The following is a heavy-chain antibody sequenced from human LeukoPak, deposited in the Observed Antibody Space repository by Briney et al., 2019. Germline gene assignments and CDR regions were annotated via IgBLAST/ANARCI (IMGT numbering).Heavy chain of an antibody. CDR2: IIPIFGTA. J-gene: IGHJ4*02. V-gene: IGHV1-69*05. D-gene: IGHD6-13*01. CDR1: GGTFSSYA. CDR3: ARSPGIAAAELD. Sequence: GASVKVSCKASGGTFSSYAISWVRQAPGQGLEWMGRIIPIFGTANYAQKFQGRVTITTDESTSTAYMELSSLRSGDTAVYYCARSPGIAAAELDWGQGTLVTVSS.